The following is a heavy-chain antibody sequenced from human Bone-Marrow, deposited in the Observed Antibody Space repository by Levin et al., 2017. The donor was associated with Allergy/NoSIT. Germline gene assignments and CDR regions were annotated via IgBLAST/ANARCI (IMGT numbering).Heavy chain of an antibody. Sequence: SETLSLTCTVSGGSIGSSDYYWSWIRQTPGKGLEWIGCIYNLGHTYYNRSLKSRVTISMDTSQNQLSLKLRSVTAADTAVYYCARGGMFYHDSSGYPFDYWGQGTQVTVSS. CDR2: IYNLGHT. V-gene: IGHV4-30-4*01. CDR3: ARGGMFYHDSSGYPFDY. CDR1: GGSIGSSDYY. J-gene: IGHJ4*02. D-gene: IGHD3-22*01.